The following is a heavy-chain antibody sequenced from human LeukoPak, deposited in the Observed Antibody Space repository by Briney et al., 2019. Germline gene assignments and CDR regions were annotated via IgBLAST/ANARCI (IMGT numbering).Heavy chain of an antibody. CDR1: GFTFTTYA. CDR3: ARDRVVPAAPLDV. Sequence: GGSLRLSCAASGFTFTTYAMNWVRQAPGKGLEWVSSISSSSSYIYYADSVKGRFTISRDNAKNSLYLQMNSLRAEDTAVYYCARDRVVPAAPLDVWGQGTLVTVSS. CDR2: ISSSSSYI. J-gene: IGHJ4*02. V-gene: IGHV3-21*01. D-gene: IGHD2-2*01.